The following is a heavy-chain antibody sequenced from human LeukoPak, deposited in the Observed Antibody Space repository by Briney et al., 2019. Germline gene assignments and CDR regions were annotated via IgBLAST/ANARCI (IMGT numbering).Heavy chain of an antibody. V-gene: IGHV4-34*01. CDR1: GGSFSGHY. CDR3: ARGPVRYFDWLLNHPYFDY. CDR2: INHSGST. D-gene: IGHD3-9*01. Sequence: SETLSLTCAVYGGSFSGHYWSWIRQPPGKGLEWIGEINHSGSTNYNPSLKSRVTISVDTSKNQFSLKLSSVTAADTAVYYCARGPVRYFDWLLNHPYFDYWGQGTLVTVSS. J-gene: IGHJ4*02.